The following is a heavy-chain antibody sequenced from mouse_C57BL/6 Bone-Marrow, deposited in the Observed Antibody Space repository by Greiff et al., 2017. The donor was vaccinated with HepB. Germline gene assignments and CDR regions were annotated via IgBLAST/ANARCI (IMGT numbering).Heavy chain of an antibody. CDR1: GYAFSSSW. J-gene: IGHJ4*01. CDR3: ARSLTGYAMDY. CDR2: IYPGDGDT. Sequence: VQLQQSGPELVKPGASVKISCKASGYAFSSSWMNWVKQRPGKGLEWIGRIYPGDGDTNYNGKFKGKATLTADKSSSTAYMQLSSLTSEDSAVYFCARSLTGYAMDYWGQGTSVTVSS. V-gene: IGHV1-82*01. D-gene: IGHD4-1*01.